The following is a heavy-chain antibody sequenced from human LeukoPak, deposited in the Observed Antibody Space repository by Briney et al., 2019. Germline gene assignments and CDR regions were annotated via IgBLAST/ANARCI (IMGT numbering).Heavy chain of an antibody. V-gene: IGHV3-30*18. CDR3: AKDLEMTTPGGTD. J-gene: IGHJ4*02. D-gene: IGHD5-24*01. CDR1: GFSFRSYG. Sequence: GGSLRLSCAASGFSFRSYGMHWVRQAPGKGLEWVAIISYDGNNKYYADSVKGRFTISRDNSKNTLYLQMNSLRAEDTAVYYCAKDLEMTTPGGTDWGQGTLVTVSS. CDR2: ISYDGNNK.